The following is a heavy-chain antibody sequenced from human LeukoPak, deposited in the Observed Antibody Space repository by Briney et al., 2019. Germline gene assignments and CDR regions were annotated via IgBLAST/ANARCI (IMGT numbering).Heavy chain of an antibody. CDR3: ARDNLVDGDYGLENLDY. V-gene: IGHV3-21*01. J-gene: IGHJ4*02. D-gene: IGHD4-17*01. CDR1: GFTFSSYS. CDR2: ISSSSRYI. Sequence: GGSLRLSCAASGFTFSSYSMNWVRQAPGKGLEWVSSISSSSRYIYYADSVKGGFTIPRDNAKNSLYLRMNSLRAEDTAVYYCARDNLVDGDYGLENLDYWGQGTLVTVSS.